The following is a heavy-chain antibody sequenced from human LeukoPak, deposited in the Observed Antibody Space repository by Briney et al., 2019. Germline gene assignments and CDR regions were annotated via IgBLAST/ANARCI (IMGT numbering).Heavy chain of an antibody. J-gene: IGHJ4*02. V-gene: IGHV4-30-2*01. Sequence: SQSLSLTCAVSGGSISSGGYSWSWIRQPPGKGLEWIGYIYHSGSTYYNPSLKSRVTISVDRSKNQFSLKLSSVTAADTAVYYCARGKFNCSGGSCYLVPFDYWGQGSLVTVSS. CDR3: ARGKFNCSGGSCYLVPFDY. D-gene: IGHD2-15*01. CDR2: IYHSGST. CDR1: GGSISSGGYS.